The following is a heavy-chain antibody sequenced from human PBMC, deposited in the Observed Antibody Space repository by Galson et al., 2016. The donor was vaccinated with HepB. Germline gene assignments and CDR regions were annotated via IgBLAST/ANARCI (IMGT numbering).Heavy chain of an antibody. CDR2: IKIDGSIT. Sequence: SLRLSCAASGFSFSAYWMHWVRQAPGKGLVWVSRIKIDGSITNYADSVKGRFTISRDNAKNTRYLQMNSLRVEDTAVYYWVRDGAGPGLGFDPWGQGALVSVSS. CDR3: VRDGAGPGLGFDP. D-gene: IGHD6-19*01. CDR1: GFSFSAYW. V-gene: IGHV3-74*01. J-gene: IGHJ5*02.